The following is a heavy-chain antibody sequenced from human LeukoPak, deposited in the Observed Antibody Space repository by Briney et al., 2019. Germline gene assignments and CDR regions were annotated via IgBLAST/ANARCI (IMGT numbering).Heavy chain of an antibody. Sequence: GGSLRLSCAASGFTFSSYAMHWVRQAPGKGLEWVDGSEEYYADSVKGRFIISRDNSKNTLFLQMNSLKTEDTAVYYCARGAPPDYWGQGTVVTVTS. J-gene: IGHJ4*02. CDR1: GFTFSSYA. CDR3: ARGAPPDY. V-gene: IGHV3-30*14. CDR2: GSEE.